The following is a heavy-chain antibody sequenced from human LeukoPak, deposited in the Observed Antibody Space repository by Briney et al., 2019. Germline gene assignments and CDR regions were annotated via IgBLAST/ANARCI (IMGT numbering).Heavy chain of an antibody. CDR2: INPHSGGT. V-gene: IGHV1-2*06. D-gene: IGHD3-10*01. J-gene: IGHJ4*02. CDR3: ARESAIHARGFDY. CDR1: GGTFSSYA. Sequence: ASVKVSCKASGGTFSSYAISWVRQAPGQGLEWMGRINPHSGGTHFAQNFQGGVTMTRDTSINTAYMELSGLTSDDTAMYYCARESAIHARGFDYWGQGTLVTVSS.